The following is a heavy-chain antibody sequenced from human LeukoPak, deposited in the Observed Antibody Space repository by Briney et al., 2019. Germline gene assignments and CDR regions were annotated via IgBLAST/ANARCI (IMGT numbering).Heavy chain of an antibody. CDR3: ARERVGSGNWNAYYYYYYMDV. Sequence: SETLSLTCAVYGGSFSGYYWSWIRQPPGKGLEWIGEINHSGSTNYNPSLKSRVTISVDKSKNQFSLKLSSVTAADTAVYYCARERVGSGNWNAYYYYYYMDVWGKGTTVTVSS. CDR1: GGSFSGYY. V-gene: IGHV4-34*01. D-gene: IGHD1-1*01. J-gene: IGHJ6*03. CDR2: INHSGST.